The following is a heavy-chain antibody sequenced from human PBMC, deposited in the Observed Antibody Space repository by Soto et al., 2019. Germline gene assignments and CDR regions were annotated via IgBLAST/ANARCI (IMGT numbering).Heavy chain of an antibody. CDR1: GFTFSSYA. CDR2: ISGSGGST. CDR3: AKPPSIAARLYYYGMDV. V-gene: IGHV3-23*01. J-gene: IGHJ6*02. D-gene: IGHD6-6*01. Sequence: GSLRLSCAASGFTFSSYAMSWVRQAPGKGLEWVSAISGSGGSTYYADSVKGRFTISRDNSKNTLYLQMNSLRAEDTAVYYCAKPPSIAARLYYYGMDVWGQGTTVTVSS.